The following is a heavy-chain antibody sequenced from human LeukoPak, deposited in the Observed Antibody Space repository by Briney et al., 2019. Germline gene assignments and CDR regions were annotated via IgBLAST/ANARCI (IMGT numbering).Heavy chain of an antibody. CDR3: ARETSVSGDTLDY. CDR2: ISYDGSNK. V-gene: IGHV3-30-3*01. D-gene: IGHD4-17*01. CDR1: GFTFSSYA. Sequence: PGGSLRLSCAASGFTFSSYAMHWVRQAPGKGLEWVAVISYDGSNKYYADSVKGRFTISRDNSKNTLYLQMNSLRAEDTAVYYCARETSVSGDTLDYWGQGTLVTVSS. J-gene: IGHJ4*02.